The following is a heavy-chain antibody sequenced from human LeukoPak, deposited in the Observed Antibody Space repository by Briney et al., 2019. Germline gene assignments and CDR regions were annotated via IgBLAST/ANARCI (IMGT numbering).Heavy chain of an antibody. V-gene: IGHV3-30-3*01. CDR1: GFTFSSYA. D-gene: IGHD5-12*01. CDR3: ATAVATMSYYYGMDV. J-gene: IGHJ6*02. Sequence: PGGSLRLSCAASGFTFSSYAMHWVRQAPGKGLEWVAVISYDGSNKYYADSVKGRFTISRDNSKNTLYLQMNSLRAEDTAVYYCATAVATMSYYYGMDVWGQGTTVTVSS. CDR2: ISYDGSNK.